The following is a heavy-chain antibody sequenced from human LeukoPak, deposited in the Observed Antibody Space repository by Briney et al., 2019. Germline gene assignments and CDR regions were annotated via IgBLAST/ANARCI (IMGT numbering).Heavy chain of an antibody. D-gene: IGHD3-22*01. CDR1: GGSINSYY. Sequence: PSETLSLTCIVSGGSINSYYWSWIRQSPGKGLEWIGYIYSSGNTKYNPSLKSRVTMSVDTSKNQFSLKLSSVTAADTAVYYCARDYHYYDSSGYSSPVYGMDVWGQGTTVTVSS. V-gene: IGHV4-59*12. J-gene: IGHJ6*02. CDR2: IYSSGNT. CDR3: ARDYHYYDSSGYSSPVYGMDV.